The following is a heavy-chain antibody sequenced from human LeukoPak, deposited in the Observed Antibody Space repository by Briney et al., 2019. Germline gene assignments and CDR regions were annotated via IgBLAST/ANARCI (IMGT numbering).Heavy chain of an antibody. CDR1: GYTLTGYY. D-gene: IGHD5-18*01. V-gene: IGHV1-2*02. Sequence: ASVKVSSKASGYTLTGYYMHWVRQAPGQGREWMGWINPNSGGTNYAQKFQGRVTMTRDTSISTAYMELSRLRCDDAAVYYCARGIQLWFPYFDYWGQGTLVTVSS. J-gene: IGHJ4*02. CDR3: ARGIQLWFPYFDY. CDR2: INPNSGGT.